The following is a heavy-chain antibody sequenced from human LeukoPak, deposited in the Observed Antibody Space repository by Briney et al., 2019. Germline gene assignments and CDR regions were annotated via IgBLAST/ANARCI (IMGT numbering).Heavy chain of an antibody. CDR1: GGSIITTNW. CDR2: VSLKGAT. Sequence: SETLSLTCAVSGGSIITTNWWSWVRQPPGKGLEWIGEVSLKGATNYSPSLESRVSMSIDKSKNHLSLKLRSVTAADTATYYCTRKSGAFSPFGFWGQGTLVTVSS. V-gene: IGHV4-4*02. D-gene: IGHD1-26*01. CDR3: TRKSGAFSPFGF. J-gene: IGHJ4*02.